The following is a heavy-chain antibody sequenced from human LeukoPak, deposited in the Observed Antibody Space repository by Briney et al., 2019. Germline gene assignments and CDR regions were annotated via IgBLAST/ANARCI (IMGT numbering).Heavy chain of an antibody. J-gene: IGHJ4*02. CDR2: IHYSGST. Sequence: SETLSLTCTVSGGPISGYYWGWIRQPPGKGLAWMGYIHYSGSTDYNPSPKSRVTISVDTSKNQFSLKLSSVTAADTAVYYCARNGDQDYCDHWGQGTLVTVSS. CDR3: ARNGDQDYCDH. V-gene: IGHV4-59*01. CDR1: GGPISGYY. D-gene: IGHD4-17*01.